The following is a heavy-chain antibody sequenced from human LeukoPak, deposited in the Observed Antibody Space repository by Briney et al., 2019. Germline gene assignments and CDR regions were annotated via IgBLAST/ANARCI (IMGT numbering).Heavy chain of an antibody. CDR1: GYTFTSYD. Sequence: ASVKVSCKASGYTFTSYDTNWVRQATGQGLEWMGWMNPNSGNTGYAQKFQGRVTITRNTSISTAYMELSSLRSEDTAVYYCARGEIGWFGEPTNYFDYWGQGTLVTVSS. D-gene: IGHD3-10*01. V-gene: IGHV1-8*03. CDR3: ARGEIGWFGEPTNYFDY. CDR2: MNPNSGNT. J-gene: IGHJ4*02.